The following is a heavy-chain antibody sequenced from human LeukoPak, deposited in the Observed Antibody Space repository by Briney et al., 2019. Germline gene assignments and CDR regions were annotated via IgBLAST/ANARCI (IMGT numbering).Heavy chain of an antibody. D-gene: IGHD6-13*01. V-gene: IGHV5-51*01. CDR2: IYPGDSDT. CDR1: GYNFTSYW. CDR3: ARLLRNIAAAVYYFDY. J-gene: IGHJ4*02. Sequence: GESPKISCKGSGYNFTSYWIGWVRQMPGKGLEWMGIIYPGDSDTRYSPSFQGQVTISADKSISTAYLQWSSLKASDTAMYYCARLLRNIAAAVYYFDYWGQGTLVTVSS.